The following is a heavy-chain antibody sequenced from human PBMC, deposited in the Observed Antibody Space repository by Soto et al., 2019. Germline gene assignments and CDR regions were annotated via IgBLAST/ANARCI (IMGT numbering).Heavy chain of an antibody. Sequence: EVQLVESGGGLVQPGGSLRLSCAASGFNVSTNYMSWVRQAPGKGLEWVSVINSSGSTYYGDSVKGRFTISRQNSKKSVYLQMNSLRAEDTAVYYCARDFYASANYLGAFDIWGQGTMVTVSS. CDR3: ARDFYASANYLGAFDI. CDR2: INSSGST. V-gene: IGHV3-53*04. D-gene: IGHD3-10*01. J-gene: IGHJ3*02. CDR1: GFNVSTNY.